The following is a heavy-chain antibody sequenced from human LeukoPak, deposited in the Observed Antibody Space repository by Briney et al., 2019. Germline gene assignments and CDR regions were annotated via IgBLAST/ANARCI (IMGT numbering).Heavy chain of an antibody. CDR2: IYYSGNT. D-gene: IGHD2-15*01. Sequence: SETLSLTCTVSGGSISSSSYYWVWIRQPPGKGLEWIGSIYYSGNTNYNPSLKSRLTISVDTSKNQFSLKLSSVTAADTAVYYCARQGCSGGSCYAASWGQGTLVTVSS. CDR3: ARQGCSGGSCYAAS. V-gene: IGHV4-39*01. CDR1: GGSISSSSYY. J-gene: IGHJ4*02.